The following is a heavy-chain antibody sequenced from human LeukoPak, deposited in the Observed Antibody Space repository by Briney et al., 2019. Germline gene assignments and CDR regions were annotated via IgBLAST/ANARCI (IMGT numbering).Heavy chain of an antibody. V-gene: IGHV3-30*02. CDR2: VRYDGDLQ. CDR1: GFTFTHFG. D-gene: IGHD1-1*01. Sequence: GGSLRLSCAASGFTFTHFGMHWVRQAPGKGLNWVAFVRYDGDLQFYADSVQGRFTISRDNSKNTVDLQMNRLRIEDTAVYYCVKESLEGDTWGQGTLVTVSS. CDR3: VKESLEGDT. J-gene: IGHJ5*02.